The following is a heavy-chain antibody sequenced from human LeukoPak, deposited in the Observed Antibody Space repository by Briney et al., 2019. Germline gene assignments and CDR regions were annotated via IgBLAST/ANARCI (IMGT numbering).Heavy chain of an antibody. D-gene: IGHD3-10*01. J-gene: IGHJ4*02. Sequence: ASVKVSCKASGYTFSNYDINWVRQAPGQGLEWMGWMNPKSGNTCYAQKFQGRVTMTRINSNNTAYMELRSLTFGDTDMYFCARGRGIAEFSIWGQGTPVTVSS. CDR3: ARGRGIAEFSI. CDR1: GYTFSNYD. CDR2: MNPKSGNT. V-gene: IGHV1-8*02.